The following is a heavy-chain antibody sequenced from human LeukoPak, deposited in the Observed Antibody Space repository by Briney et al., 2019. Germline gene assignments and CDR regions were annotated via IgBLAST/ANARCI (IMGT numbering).Heavy chain of an antibody. CDR3: ARDFSTKYSQDY. D-gene: IGHD1-26*01. CDR2: ISYDGNVK. Sequence: PGGSLRLPCAASGFSFSHYALHWVRQAPGKGLEWLTFISYDGNVKYYADSVKGRFTVSRDDSKITLYLQMHSLRAEDTAPYYCARDFSTKYSQDYWGQGTLVTVSS. CDR1: GFSFSHYA. J-gene: IGHJ4*02. V-gene: IGHV3-30-3*01.